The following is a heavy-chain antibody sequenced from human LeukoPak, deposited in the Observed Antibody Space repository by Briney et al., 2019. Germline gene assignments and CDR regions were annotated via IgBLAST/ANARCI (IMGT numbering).Heavy chain of an antibody. V-gene: IGHV4-59*01. CDR1: GGSISSYY. CDR2: IYYSGST. J-gene: IGHJ3*02. D-gene: IGHD6-13*01. CDR3: ARVQGRAAAGTRAFDI. Sequence: SETLSLTCTASGGSISSYYWSWIRQPPGKGLEWIGYIYYSGSTNYNPSLKSRVTISVDTSKNQFSLKLSSVTAADTAVYYCARVQGRAAAGTRAFDIWGQGTMVTVSS.